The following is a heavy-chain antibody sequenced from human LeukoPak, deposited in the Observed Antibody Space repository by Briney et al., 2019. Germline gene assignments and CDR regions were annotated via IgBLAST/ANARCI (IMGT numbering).Heavy chain of an antibody. D-gene: IGHD2-2*01. CDR2: IYYSGST. Sequence: SETLSLTCTVSGGSITNSEFYWGGIRQPPGKGLEWIGYIYYSGSTNYNPSLKSRVTISVDTSKNQFSLKLSSVTAADTAVYYCAREGQLGYCSSTSCYPGFDPWGQGTLVTVSS. J-gene: IGHJ5*02. CDR3: AREGQLGYCSSTSCYPGFDP. CDR1: GGSITNSEFY. V-gene: IGHV4-61*08.